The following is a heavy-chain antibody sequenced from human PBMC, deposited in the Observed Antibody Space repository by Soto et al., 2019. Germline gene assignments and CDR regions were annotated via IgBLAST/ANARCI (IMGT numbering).Heavy chain of an antibody. CDR2: IKQDGSEK. V-gene: IGHV3-7*01. J-gene: IGHJ5*02. CDR3: ARPSAYCGSTTCYVS. Sequence: PGGSLRLSCAASGFTFSHYWMSWVRQPPGKGLEWVANIKQDGSEKYYVDSVKGRFTISRDNAQSSLYLQMNSLRAEDTAVYYCARPSAYCGSTTCYVSWGQGTLVTVSS. D-gene: IGHD2-2*01. CDR1: GFTFSHYW.